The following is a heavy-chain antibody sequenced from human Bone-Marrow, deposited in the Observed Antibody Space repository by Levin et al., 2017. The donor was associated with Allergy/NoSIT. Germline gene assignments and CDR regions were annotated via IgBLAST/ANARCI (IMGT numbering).Heavy chain of an antibody. D-gene: IGHD4-17*01. CDR2: IYNSGTT. V-gene: IGHV4-59*01. J-gene: IGHJ6*02. Sequence: SETLSLTCTVSGGSLSSYSWSWIRQLPGRGLEWVGYIYNSGTTNYNSALMSRLTMSLDTSNNQFSLKLPSVTTADTAIYYCASLRPGNYYYYGFDVWGQGATVTVSS. CDR3: ASLRPGNYYYYGFDV. CDR1: GGSLSSYS.